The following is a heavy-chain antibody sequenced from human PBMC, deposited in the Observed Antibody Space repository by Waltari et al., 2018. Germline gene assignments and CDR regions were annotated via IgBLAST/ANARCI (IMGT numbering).Heavy chain of an antibody. CDR3: ARVAHQGVAFDI. D-gene: IGHD2-15*01. V-gene: IGHV4-59*01. CDR1: GGSISSYY. CDR2: IYSSGST. Sequence: QVQLQESGPGLVKPSETLSLTCTVSGGSISSYYWSWIRQPPGKGLEWIGYIYSSGSTNYSLSLKSRVTISVDTSKNQFSLKLSSVTAADTAVYYCARVAHQGVAFDIWGQGTMVTVSS. J-gene: IGHJ3*02.